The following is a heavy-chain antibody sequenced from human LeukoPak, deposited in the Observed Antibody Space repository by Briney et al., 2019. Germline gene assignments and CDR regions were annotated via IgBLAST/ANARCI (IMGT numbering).Heavy chain of an antibody. D-gene: IGHD3-10*01. CDR1: GFTFSSYS. J-gene: IGHJ4*02. CDR2: ISSSSSTI. V-gene: IGHV3-48*02. Sequence: GGSLRLSCAASGFTFSSYSMNWVRQAPGKGLEWVSYISSSSSTIYYADSVKGRFTISRDNAKNSLYLQMNSLRDEDTAVYYCARLEYYYVSGNYYKLFDYWGQGTLVTVCS. CDR3: ARLEYYYVSGNYYKLFDY.